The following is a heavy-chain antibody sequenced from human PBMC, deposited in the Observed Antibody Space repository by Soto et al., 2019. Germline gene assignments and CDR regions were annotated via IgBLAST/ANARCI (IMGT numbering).Heavy chain of an antibody. J-gene: IGHJ4*02. Sequence: QITLKESGPTLVKPTQTLTLTCSFSGFSLSTGGVGVGWIRQPPGKALEWLALIFWDDDKRYSPSLKSRLTITKDTSKNHVVLTLTNMDPVDTATYYCAQGSGGELHLDHWGQGTLVTVSS. CDR1: GFSLSTGGVG. D-gene: IGHD1-26*01. CDR2: IFWDDDK. CDR3: AQGSGGELHLDH. V-gene: IGHV2-5*02.